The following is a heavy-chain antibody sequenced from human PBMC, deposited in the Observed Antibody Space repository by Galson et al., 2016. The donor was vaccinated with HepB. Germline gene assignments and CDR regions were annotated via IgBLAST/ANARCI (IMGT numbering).Heavy chain of an antibody. CDR1: GYTFTTHG. CDR3: ARDLVGRDC. V-gene: IGHV1-18*01. D-gene: IGHD2-21*01. Sequence: SVKVSCKASGYTFTTHGISWVRQAPGQGLEWMGWINTDNGNTQYAQNVQGRVTMTTDTSTSTAYMELRSLTSDAVYYCARDLVGRDCWGQGTLVTVSS. CDR2: INTDNGNT. J-gene: IGHJ4*02.